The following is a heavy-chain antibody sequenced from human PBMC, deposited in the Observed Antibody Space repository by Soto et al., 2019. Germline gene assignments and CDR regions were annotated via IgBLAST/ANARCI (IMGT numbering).Heavy chain of an antibody. CDR2: IYYSGST. J-gene: IGHJ5*02. Sequence: QVQLQESGPGLVKPSETLSLTCTVSGGSISSYYWSWIRQPPGKGLEWIGYIYYSGSTNYNPSLKSRVTISVDTSKNQFSLKLSSVTAADTAVYYCARGAISSGWYDMWFDPWGQGTLVTVSS. V-gene: IGHV4-59*01. CDR3: ARGAISSGWYDMWFDP. D-gene: IGHD6-19*01. CDR1: GGSISSYY.